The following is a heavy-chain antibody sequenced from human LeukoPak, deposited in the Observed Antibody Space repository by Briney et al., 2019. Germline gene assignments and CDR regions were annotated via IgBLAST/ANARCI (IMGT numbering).Heavy chain of an antibody. CDR3: ARDQCSSTSCYSDYGMDV. Sequence: GGSLRLSCAASGFTVSSNYMSWVRQAPGKGLEWGSVIYSGGSTYYADSVKGRFTISRDNSKNTLYLQMNSLRAEDTAVYYCARDQCSSTSCYSDYGMDVWGQGTTVTVSS. J-gene: IGHJ6*02. D-gene: IGHD2-2*01. CDR2: IYSGGST. V-gene: IGHV3-53*01. CDR1: GFTVSSNY.